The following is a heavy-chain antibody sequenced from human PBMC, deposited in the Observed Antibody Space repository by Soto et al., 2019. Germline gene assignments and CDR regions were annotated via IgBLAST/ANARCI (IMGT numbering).Heavy chain of an antibody. V-gene: IGHV1-46*01. CDR1: GYTFTSYY. CDR3: ARDYYDKRITMVRVRRVWFDP. D-gene: IGHD3-10*01. Sequence: GASVKVSCKASGYTFTSYYMHWVRQAPGQGLEWMGIINPSGGSTSYAQKFQGRVTMTRDTSTSTVYMELSSLRSEDMAVYYCARDYYDKRITMVRVRRVWFDPWGQGTLVTVSS. CDR2: INPSGGST. J-gene: IGHJ5*02.